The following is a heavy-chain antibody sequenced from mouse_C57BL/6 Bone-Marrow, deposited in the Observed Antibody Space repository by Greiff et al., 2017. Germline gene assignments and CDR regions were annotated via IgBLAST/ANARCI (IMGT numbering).Heavy chain of an antibody. D-gene: IGHD2-5*01. J-gene: IGHJ3*01. CDR1: GYTFTSYW. CDR2: IDPSDSYT. CDR3: AGSYSNYLFAN. V-gene: IGHV1-69*01. Sequence: VQLQPPGAELVMPGASVKLSCKASGYTFTSYWMHWVKQRPGQGLEWIGEIDPSDSYTNYNQKFKGKSTLTVDKSSSTAYMQLSSLTSEDAAVYYCAGSYSNYLFANWGQGTLVTVSA.